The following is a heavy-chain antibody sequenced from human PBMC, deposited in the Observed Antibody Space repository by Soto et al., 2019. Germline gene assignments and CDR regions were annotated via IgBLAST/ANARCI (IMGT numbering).Heavy chain of an antibody. J-gene: IGHJ5*02. D-gene: IGHD6-25*01. CDR1: GFTFSRHW. V-gene: IGHV3-74*03. Sequence: GGSLRLSCAASGFTFSRHWMHWVRQTPGKGPVWVSRINDDGSSTKYADSVKGRFTTARDNAKNTVFLQMSSLRAEDTAVYYCAREVIAATGTIRWFDPWGQGTLVPVSS. CDR2: INDDGSST. CDR3: AREVIAATGTIRWFDP.